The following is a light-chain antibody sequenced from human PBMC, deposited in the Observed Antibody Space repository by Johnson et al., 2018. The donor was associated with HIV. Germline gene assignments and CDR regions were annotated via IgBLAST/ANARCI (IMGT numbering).Light chain of an antibody. CDR2: DNN. CDR1: SSNIGNNY. J-gene: IGLJ1*01. V-gene: IGLV1-51*01. CDR3: GTWDSSLSAYV. Sequence: QSVLTQPPSVSAAPGQKVTISCSGSSSNIGNNYVSWYQQLPGTAPKLLIYDNNKRPPGIPDRFSGSKSGTSAALGITGLQTGDEADYYCGTWDSSLSAYVFATGTKVTVL.